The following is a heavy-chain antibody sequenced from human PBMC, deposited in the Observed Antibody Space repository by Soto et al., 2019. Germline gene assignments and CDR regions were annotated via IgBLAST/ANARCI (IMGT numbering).Heavy chain of an antibody. J-gene: IGHJ6*02. D-gene: IGHD3-10*01. Sequence: SETLSLTCTVSGGSVSTGSCDWSWIRQPPGKGLEWIGKIFFTGSAHYTPSLRNRVTMSVDTSKDQVSLTRTPVTAADPAEYYCARYGHGMDVWGQGTTVTVSS. CDR1: GGSVSTGSCD. CDR2: IFFTGSA. V-gene: IGHV4-61*01. CDR3: ARYGHGMDV.